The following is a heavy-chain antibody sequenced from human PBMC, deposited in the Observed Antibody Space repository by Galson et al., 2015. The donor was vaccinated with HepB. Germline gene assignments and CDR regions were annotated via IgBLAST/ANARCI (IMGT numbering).Heavy chain of an antibody. D-gene: IGHD6-19*01. CDR1: GFTFSSYW. J-gene: IGHJ3*02. Sequence: SLRLSCAASGFTFSSYWMSWVRQAPGKGLEWVANIKQDGSEKYYVDSVKGRFTISRDNAKNSLYLQMNSLRAEDTAVYYCARGEYSSGWSQFGAFDIWGQGTMVTVSS. CDR2: IKQDGSEK. V-gene: IGHV3-7*03. CDR3: ARGEYSSGWSQFGAFDI.